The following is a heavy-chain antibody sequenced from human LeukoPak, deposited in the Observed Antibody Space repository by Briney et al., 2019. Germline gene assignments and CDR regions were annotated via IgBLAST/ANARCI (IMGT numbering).Heavy chain of an antibody. CDR3: ATSGYSYGGLDY. D-gene: IGHD5-18*01. CDR1: GFSFSSYN. J-gene: IGHJ4*02. CDR2: ITTSSTYT. V-gene: IGHV3-21*01. Sequence: GGSLRLSCEASGFSFSSYNMDWVRQTPGKGLEWISSITTSSTYTFYADSVKGRFTISRDNAKNTLYLQMNSLRAEDTAVYYCATSGYSYGGLDYWGQGTLVTVSS.